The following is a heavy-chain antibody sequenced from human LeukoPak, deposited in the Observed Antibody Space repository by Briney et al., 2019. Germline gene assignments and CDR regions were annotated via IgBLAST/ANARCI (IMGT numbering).Heavy chain of an antibody. Sequence: SETLSLTCTVSGYSISSGYYWGWIRQPPGKGLEWIGSIYYSGSTYYNPSLKSRVTISVDTSKNQFSLKLSSVTAADTAVYYCARLNYYDSSGYIMNWGQGTLVTVSS. J-gene: IGHJ4*02. CDR3: ARLNYYDSSGYIMN. V-gene: IGHV4-38-2*02. D-gene: IGHD3-22*01. CDR1: GYSISSGYY. CDR2: IYYSGST.